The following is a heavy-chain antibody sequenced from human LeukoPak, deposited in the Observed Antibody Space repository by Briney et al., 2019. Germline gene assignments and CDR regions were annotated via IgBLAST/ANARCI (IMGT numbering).Heavy chain of an antibody. CDR3: ARRGSIFEDSEWRTAFDL. CDR1: GGSFSGYY. CDR2: INHSGST. D-gene: IGHD3-9*01. J-gene: IGHJ3*01. V-gene: IGHV4-34*01. Sequence: SETLSLTSTVYGGSFSGYYWGWIPPPPGKGLEWFGEINHSGSTNYNPSLKSRVTISVDTSKNQFSLKLSSVTAADTAVYYCARRGSIFEDSEWRTAFDLWGQGTMVIVSS.